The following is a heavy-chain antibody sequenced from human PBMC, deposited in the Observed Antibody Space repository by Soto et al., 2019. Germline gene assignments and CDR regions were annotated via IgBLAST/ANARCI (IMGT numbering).Heavy chain of an antibody. CDR3: ARGGSIAAPRHRPKFLDY. CDR1: GYTFTSYG. J-gene: IGHJ4*02. CDR2: ISAYNGNT. Sequence: QVQLVQSGAEVKKPGASVKVSCKASGYTFTSYGISWVRQAPGQGLEWMGWISAYNGNTNYAQKLQGRVTMATDTSTSTAYMELRSLRSDDPAVYYCARGGSIAAPRHRPKFLDYWGQGTLVTVSS. V-gene: IGHV1-18*04. D-gene: IGHD6-6*01.